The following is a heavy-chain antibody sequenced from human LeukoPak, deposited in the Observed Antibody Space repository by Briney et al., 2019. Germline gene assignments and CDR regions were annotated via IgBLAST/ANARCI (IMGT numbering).Heavy chain of an antibody. V-gene: IGHV6-1*01. CDR1: GDSVSSNSAT. D-gene: IGHD2-15*01. Sequence: SQTLSLTCAISGDSVSSNSATWNWIRQSPSRGLEWLGRTYYRSKWYSHYAVSVKSPITINPDTSKNQFSLQLNSVTPEDTAVYYCARERQLGYCSGGSCPFDYWGQGTLVTVSS. CDR3: ARERQLGYCSGGSCPFDY. CDR2: TYYRSKWYS. J-gene: IGHJ4*02.